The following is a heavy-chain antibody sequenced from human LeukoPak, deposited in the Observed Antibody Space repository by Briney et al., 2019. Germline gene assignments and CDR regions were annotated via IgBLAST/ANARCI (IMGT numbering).Heavy chain of an antibody. CDR1: GFTFSSNY. Sequence: GGSLRLSCAASGFTFSSNYMSWVRQAPGKGLEWVSVIYSGGSTYYADSVKGRFTISRDNSKNTLYLQMNSLRAEDTAVYYCARDRRYYGSGSGFDYWGQGTLVTVSS. J-gene: IGHJ4*02. V-gene: IGHV3-53*01. D-gene: IGHD3-10*01. CDR3: ARDRRYYGSGSGFDY. CDR2: IYSGGST.